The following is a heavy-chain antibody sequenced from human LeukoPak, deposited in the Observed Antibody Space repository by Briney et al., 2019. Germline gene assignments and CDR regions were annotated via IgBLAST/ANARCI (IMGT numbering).Heavy chain of an antibody. Sequence: SETLSLTCAVYGGSFCGYYWTWVRQPPGKGLEWIGEINHSGGTSYNPSLESRVTIAIDTSKIQFSLKLTSVTTADTAVYYCAGEDYFDSSGYASWRFDIWGQGTMVTVSS. CDR1: GGSFCGYY. D-gene: IGHD3-22*01. J-gene: IGHJ3*02. CDR3: AGEDYFDSSGYASWRFDI. CDR2: INHSGGT. V-gene: IGHV4-34*01.